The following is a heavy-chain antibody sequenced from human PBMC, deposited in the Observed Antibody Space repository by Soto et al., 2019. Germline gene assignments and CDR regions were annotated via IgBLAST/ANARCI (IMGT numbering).Heavy chain of an antibody. V-gene: IGHV3-9*01. D-gene: IGHD4-17*01. CDR2: ISWNSGSI. Sequence: EVQLVESGGGLVQPGRSLRLSCAASGFTFDDYAMHWVRQVPGKGLEWVSGISWNSGSIAYADSVKGRFTISRNTARNSLYLLMNKLRDEDTALYYCAKDSGRRPYGYFPNWGQGTLVTVSS. CDR3: AKDSGRRPYGYFPN. CDR1: GFTFDDYA. J-gene: IGHJ4*01.